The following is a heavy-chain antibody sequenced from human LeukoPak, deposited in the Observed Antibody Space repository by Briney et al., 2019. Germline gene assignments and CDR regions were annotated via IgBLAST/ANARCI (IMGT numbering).Heavy chain of an antibody. Sequence: SETLSLTCSVSGGSISGYYWAWIRQPAGKGLEWIGRVYTSGSTHYNPSLKTRLTMSVDTSKNQFSLKLSSVTAADTAVYYCARLITGTTTAFDIWGQGTMVTVSS. CDR2: VYTSGST. CDR3: ARLITGTTTAFDI. CDR1: GGSISGYY. D-gene: IGHD1-7*01. V-gene: IGHV4-4*07. J-gene: IGHJ3*02.